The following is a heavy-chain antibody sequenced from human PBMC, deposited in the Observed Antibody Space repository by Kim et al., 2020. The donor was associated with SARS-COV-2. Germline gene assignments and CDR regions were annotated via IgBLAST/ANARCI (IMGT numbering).Heavy chain of an antibody. CDR1: GFTFSLYT. V-gene: IGHV3-48*02. Sequence: GGSLRLSCAASGFTFSLYTIHWVRQAPGQGLEWVASTSGAGSTIYYADSVKGRFTISRDNAKNSLYLQMNSLRDDDTAVYYCARDSLPYGVDVWGQGTTVTISS. CDR2: TSGAGSTI. CDR3: ARDSLPYGVDV. J-gene: IGHJ6*02.